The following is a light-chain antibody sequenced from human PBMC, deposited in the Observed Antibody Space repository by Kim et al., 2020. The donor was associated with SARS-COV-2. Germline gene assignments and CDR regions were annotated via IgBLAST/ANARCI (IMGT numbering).Light chain of an antibody. J-gene: IGKJ1*01. V-gene: IGKV1-39*01. Sequence: ACVGERGAVAGRAGEGMSDYLNWYQQKSGTATRLLIYAASNLQSGVPSRFSGGGSGTDFTLTISSLQPGDFATYYCQQSHSTPWTFGQGTKVDIK. CDR1: EGMSDY. CDR2: AAS. CDR3: QQSHSTPWT.